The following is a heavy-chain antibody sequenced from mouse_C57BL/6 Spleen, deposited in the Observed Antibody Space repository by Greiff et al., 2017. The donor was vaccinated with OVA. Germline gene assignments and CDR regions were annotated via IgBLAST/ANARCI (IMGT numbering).Heavy chain of an antibody. J-gene: IGHJ2*01. CDR2: ISSGGSYT. CDR1: GFTFSSSG. Sequence: EVQVVESGGDLVKPGGSLKLSCAASGFTFSSSGMSWVRQTPDKRLEWVATISSGGSYTYYPDSVKGRFTISRDNAKNTLYLQMSSLKSEDTAMYYCARQDDFDYWGQGTTLTVSS. V-gene: IGHV5-6*01. CDR3: ARQDDFDY.